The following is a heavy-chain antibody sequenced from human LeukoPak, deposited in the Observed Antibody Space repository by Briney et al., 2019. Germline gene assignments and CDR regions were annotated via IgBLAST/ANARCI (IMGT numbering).Heavy chain of an antibody. CDR1: GFTSSSYS. CDR2: ISSSSSYI. D-gene: IGHD6-19*01. J-gene: IGHJ4*02. CDR3: ARDLAEKGMWYSSGCVNY. V-gene: IGHV3-21*01. Sequence: PGGSLRLSCAASGFTSSSYSMNWVRQAPGKGLEWVSSISSSSSYIYYADSVKGRFTISRDNAKNSLYLQMNSLRAEDTAVYYCARDLAEKGMWYSSGCVNYWGQGTLVTVSS.